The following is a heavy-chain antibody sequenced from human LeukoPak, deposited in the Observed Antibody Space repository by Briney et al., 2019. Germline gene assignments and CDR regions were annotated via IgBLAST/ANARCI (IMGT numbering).Heavy chain of an antibody. D-gene: IGHD1-1*01. V-gene: IGHV3-30*03. CDR1: GFTFSNYG. Sequence: GRSLRLSCAASGFTFSNYGMHWVRQAPGKGLEWVAVISYDGSNKNYADSVKGRFTISRDNSKNTVYLQMDSLRDDDTAVYYCARDRWHDGFDYWGQGTLVTVSS. CDR2: ISYDGSNK. CDR3: ARDRWHDGFDY. J-gene: IGHJ4*02.